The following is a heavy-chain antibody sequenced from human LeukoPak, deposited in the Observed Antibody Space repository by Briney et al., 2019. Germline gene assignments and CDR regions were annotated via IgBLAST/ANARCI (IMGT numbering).Heavy chain of an antibody. V-gene: IGHV3-7*01. CDR3: ARGVSKNP. CDR1: GFSFSSYW. CDR2: IKQDGSEK. Sequence: GGSLRLSCAASGFSFSSYWMTWVRQAPGKGLEWVANIKQDGSEKYYVDSVKGRFTISRDNAKNSLYLQMSSLRAKDTAVYYCARGVSKNPWGQGTLVTVSS. J-gene: IGHJ5*02.